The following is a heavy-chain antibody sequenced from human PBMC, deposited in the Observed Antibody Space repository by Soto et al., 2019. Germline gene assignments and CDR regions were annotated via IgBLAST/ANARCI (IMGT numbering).Heavy chain of an antibody. D-gene: IGHD5-12*01. CDR3: AVIGFDLGY. V-gene: IGHV1-69*06. J-gene: IGHJ4*02. CDR1: GDTFHRHA. Sequence: QVQLVQSGAEAQKPGSSVKVSCTGSGDTFHRHALSWVRQAPGQGLEWMGGIIPMFGTANYAQKFPGRVTITADTSTSTAYMELSSLRFEDTAFYDCAVIGFDLGYWGQGTLVAVSS. CDR2: IIPMFGTA.